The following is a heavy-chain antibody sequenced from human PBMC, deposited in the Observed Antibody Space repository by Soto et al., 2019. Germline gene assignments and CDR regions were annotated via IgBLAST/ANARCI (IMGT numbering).Heavy chain of an antibody. CDR2: IYSSGGT. V-gene: IGHV4-4*07. D-gene: IGHD3-10*01. CDR3: ARDHGFGEFSYYFDY. Sequence: QVQLQESGPGLVKPSETLSLTCIVSGGSISSYYWSWVRQPAGKGLEWIGRIYSSGGTTYNPSLRSRVTMSVDTSKNQFSRKLSSVTAADTAVYYCARDHGFGEFSYYFDYWGQGILVTVSS. CDR1: GGSISSYY. J-gene: IGHJ4*02.